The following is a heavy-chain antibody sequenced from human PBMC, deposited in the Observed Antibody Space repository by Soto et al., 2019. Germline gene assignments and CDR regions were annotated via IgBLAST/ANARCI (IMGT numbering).Heavy chain of an antibody. D-gene: IGHD2-2*01. J-gene: IGHJ5*02. CDR1: GGSINYKSYY. Sequence: SETLSLTCSVAGGSINYKSYYWGWIRQPPGKGLEWVGGIFYTGTTYYRTSLKDRVTISVDTSKNSFPINLTSVTAADTAVYFCARLVVVAPVANAWGQRTLVTVSS. V-gene: IGHV4-39*02. CDR3: ARLVVVAPVANA. CDR2: IFYTGTT.